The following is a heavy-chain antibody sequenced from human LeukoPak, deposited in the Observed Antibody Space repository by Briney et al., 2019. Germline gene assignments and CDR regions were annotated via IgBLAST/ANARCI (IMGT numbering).Heavy chain of an antibody. V-gene: IGHV1-58*01. D-gene: IGHD4-17*01. J-gene: IGHJ3*02. CDR2: IVVGSGNT. CDR1: GFTFTSSA. Sequence: ASVKVSCTASGFTFTSSAVKWVRQARGQRLEWIGWIVVGSGNTNYAQKFQERVTITRDMSTSTAYMELSSLRSEDTAVYYCAADGRDYGECVVAFDIWGQGTMVTVSS. CDR3: AADGRDYGECVVAFDI.